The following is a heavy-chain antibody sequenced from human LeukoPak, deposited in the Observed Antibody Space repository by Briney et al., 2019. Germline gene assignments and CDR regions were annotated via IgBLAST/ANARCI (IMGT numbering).Heavy chain of an antibody. CDR1: GYTFTTYS. J-gene: IGHJ1*01. Sequence: GASVKVSFKASGYTFTTYSLAWVRQAPGQSLEWMGWIRVNNGGTNYAQSFQDRVTLTRDTSTNTAYLELRSLRSDDTAIIYCATASQPRGYFLHWGQGTLVTVSS. D-gene: IGHD2-2*01. CDR3: ATASQPRGYFLH. CDR2: IRVNNGGT. V-gene: IGHV1-18*01.